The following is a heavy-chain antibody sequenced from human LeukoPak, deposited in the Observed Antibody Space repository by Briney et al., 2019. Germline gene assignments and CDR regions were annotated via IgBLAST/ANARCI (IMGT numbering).Heavy chain of an antibody. V-gene: IGHV3-21*01. CDR2: ISSSGSYI. J-gene: IGHJ4*02. CDR1: GFTFSSYS. D-gene: IGHD1-26*01. CDR3: AREDATAFDY. Sequence: GGSLRLSCAASGFTFSSYSMNWVRQAPGKGLEWVSSISSSGSYIYYADSVKGRLTISRDNAKNSLYLQMNSLRAEDTAVYYCAREDATAFDYWGQGALVTVSS.